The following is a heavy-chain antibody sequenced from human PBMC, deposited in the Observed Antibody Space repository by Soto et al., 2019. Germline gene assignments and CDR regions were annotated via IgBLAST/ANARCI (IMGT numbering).Heavy chain of an antibody. D-gene: IGHD2-2*01. CDR1: GFTFSSYA. CDR3: AKGAGGCSSTSCYAEVYYYYYMDV. V-gene: IGHV3-23*01. Sequence: GGSLRLSCAASGFTFSSYAMSWVRQAPGKGLEWVSAISGSGGSTYYADSVKGRFTISRDNSKNTLYLQMNSLRAEDTAVYYCAKGAGGCSSTSCYAEVYYYYYMDVWGKGTTVTVSS. J-gene: IGHJ6*03. CDR2: ISGSGGST.